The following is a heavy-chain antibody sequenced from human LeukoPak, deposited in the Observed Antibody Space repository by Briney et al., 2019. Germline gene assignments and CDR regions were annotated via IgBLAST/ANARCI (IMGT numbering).Heavy chain of an antibody. CDR2: ISSSSSTI. Sequence: PGGSLRLSCAATGFTFSSYSMNWVRQAPGKGLEWVSYISSSSSTIYYADSVKGRFTISRDNAQNSLYLQMNSLRAEDTAVYYCARYCGGDCYGMDVWGQGTTVTVSS. CDR1: GFTFSSYS. J-gene: IGHJ6*02. V-gene: IGHV3-48*04. D-gene: IGHD2-21*01. CDR3: ARYCGGDCYGMDV.